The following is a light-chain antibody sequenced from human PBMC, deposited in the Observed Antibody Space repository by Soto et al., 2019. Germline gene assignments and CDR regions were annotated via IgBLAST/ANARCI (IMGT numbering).Light chain of an antibody. V-gene: IGKV3-15*01. J-gene: IGKJ1*01. Sequence: EIVVTQSPATLSASPGERVTLSCRASQFVSSRLAWYQQRPGQVPRLLIYDTSTRAPGISARFSGSGSGTEYSLTIISLQAEDFAVYYCHEYIQWPPGMFGPGTTVDIK. CDR2: DTS. CDR1: QFVSSR. CDR3: HEYIQWPPGM.